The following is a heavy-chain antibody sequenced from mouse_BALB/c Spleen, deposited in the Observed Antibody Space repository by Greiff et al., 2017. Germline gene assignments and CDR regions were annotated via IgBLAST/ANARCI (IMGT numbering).Heavy chain of an antibody. V-gene: IGHV5-6-4*01. CDR1: GFTFSSYT. D-gene: IGHD2-1*01. J-gene: IGHJ3*01. Sequence: EVNVVESGGGLVQPGGSLKLSCAASGFTFSSYTMSWVRQTPEKRLEWVATISSGGSYTYYPDSVKGRFTISRDNAKNTLYLQMSSLKSEDTAMYYCTREDYGNPFAYWGQGTLVTVSA. CDR2: ISSGGSYT. CDR3: TREDYGNPFAY.